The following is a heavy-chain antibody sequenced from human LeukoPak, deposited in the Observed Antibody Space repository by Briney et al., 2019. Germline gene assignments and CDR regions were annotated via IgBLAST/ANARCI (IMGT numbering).Heavy chain of an antibody. CDR3: ARGGSVFSSGSYVPFAFYI. V-gene: IGHV1-8*01. D-gene: IGHD3-10*01. CDR1: GYTFTCYD. J-gene: IGHJ3*02. Sequence: AAVTVSFTASGYTFTCYDINWVRQATGQGLEWMGLMYPNSGNTGSSHKVQGRVTMTINTSISTTYMALSSLRSEDTAVYYCARGGSVFSSGSYVPFAFYIWGEGTMVTVSS. CDR2: MYPNSGNT.